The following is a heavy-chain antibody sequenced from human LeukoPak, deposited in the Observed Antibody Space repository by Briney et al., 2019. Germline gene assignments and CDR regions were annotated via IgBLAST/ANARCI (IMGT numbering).Heavy chain of an antibody. J-gene: IGHJ4*02. CDR1: GFTFSSYA. D-gene: IGHD4-17*01. CDR2: ISYDGSNK. CDR3: ARAKSDYGDWFDY. Sequence: GRSLRLSCAASGFTFSSYAMHWVRQAPGKGLEWVAVISYDGSNKYYADSVKGRFTISRDNSKNTLYLQMNSLRAEDTAVYYCARAKSDYGDWFDYWGQGTLVTVSS. V-gene: IGHV3-30*04.